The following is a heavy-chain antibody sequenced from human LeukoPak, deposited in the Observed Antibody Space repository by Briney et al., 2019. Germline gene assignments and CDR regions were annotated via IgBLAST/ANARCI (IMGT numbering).Heavy chain of an antibody. CDR2: IKQDGSEK. V-gene: IGHV3-7*01. CDR3: ARVAYCGGDCPVQSGY. D-gene: IGHD2-21*02. CDR1: GFTFSSYW. J-gene: IGHJ4*02. Sequence: GGSLRLSCAASGFTFSSYWMSWVRQAPGKGLEWVADIKQDGSEKYYVDSVKGRFTISRDNAKNSLYLQMNSLRAEDTAMFYCARVAYCGGDCPVQSGYWGQGTLVTVSS.